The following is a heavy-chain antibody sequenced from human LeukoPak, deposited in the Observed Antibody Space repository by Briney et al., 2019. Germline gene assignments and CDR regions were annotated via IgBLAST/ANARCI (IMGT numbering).Heavy chain of an antibody. V-gene: IGHV3-30*04. CDR1: GFTFSSYA. Sequence: PGRSLRLSCAASGFTFSSYAMHWVRQAPGKGLEWVAVISYDGSNKYYADSVKGRFTISRDNSKNTLYLQMNSLRAEDTAVYYCARVLTPRVVAVPFDYWGQGTLVTVSS. CDR2: ISYDGSNK. CDR3: ARVLTPRVVAVPFDY. D-gene: IGHD2-15*01. J-gene: IGHJ4*02.